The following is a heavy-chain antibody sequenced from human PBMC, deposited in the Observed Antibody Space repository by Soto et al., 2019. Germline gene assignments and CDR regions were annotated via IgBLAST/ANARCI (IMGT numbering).Heavy chain of an antibody. J-gene: IGHJ4*02. CDR2: IYYSGST. V-gene: IGHV4-31*03. CDR3: ARGGGYDSSGSLGD. D-gene: IGHD3-22*01. Sequence: QVQLQESGPGLVKPSQTLSLTCTVSGGSISSGGYYWSWIRQHPGKGLEWIGYIYYSGSTYYNPSLKRRVTISVDTSQHQFSLKLSAVAAADTAVYYCARGGGYDSSGSLGDWGQGTLVTVSS. CDR1: GGSISSGGYY.